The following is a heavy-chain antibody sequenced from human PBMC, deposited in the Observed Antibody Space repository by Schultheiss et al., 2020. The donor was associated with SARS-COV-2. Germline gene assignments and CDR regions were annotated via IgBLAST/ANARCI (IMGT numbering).Heavy chain of an antibody. D-gene: IGHD2-15*01. J-gene: IGHJ6*02. CDR1: GGSISSYY. Sequence: SETLSLTCTVSGGSISSYYWDWIRQPPGKGLEWIGYIYYSGSTNYNPSLKSRVTISVDTSKNQFSLKLSSVTAADTAVYYCARGHSSGYYGVDVWGHGTTVTVSS. CDR2: IYYSGST. V-gene: IGHV4-59*12. CDR3: ARGHSSGYYGVDV.